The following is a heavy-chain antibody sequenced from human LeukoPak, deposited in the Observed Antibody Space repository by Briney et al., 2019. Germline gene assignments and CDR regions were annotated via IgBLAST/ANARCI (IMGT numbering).Heavy chain of an antibody. J-gene: IGHJ6*02. CDR1: GFTFSSYA. CDR2: ISYDGSNK. D-gene: IGHD6-19*01. V-gene: IGHV3-30*04. CDR3: ARVGSSGWYGYYYGMDV. Sequence: GGSLRLSCAASGFTFSSYAMSWVRQAPGKGLEWVAVISYDGSNKFYADSVKGRFTISRDNSKNTLYLQMNSLRAEDTAVYYCARVGSSGWYGYYYGMDVWGQGTTVTVSS.